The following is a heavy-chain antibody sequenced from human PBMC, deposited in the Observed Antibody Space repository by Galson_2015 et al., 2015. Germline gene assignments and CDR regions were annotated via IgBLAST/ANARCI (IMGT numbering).Heavy chain of an antibody. CDR2: INSDGSST. J-gene: IGHJ4*02. Sequence: SLRLSCAVSGFTFSSYWMHWVRQGPGKGLVWVSRINSDGSSTSYADSVKGRFTISRDNAKNTLYLQMNSLRAEDTAVYYCARVIDYFGSGSYDYWGQGTLVTVSS. V-gene: IGHV3-74*03. CDR3: ARVIDYFGSGSYDY. D-gene: IGHD3-10*01. CDR1: GFTFSSYW.